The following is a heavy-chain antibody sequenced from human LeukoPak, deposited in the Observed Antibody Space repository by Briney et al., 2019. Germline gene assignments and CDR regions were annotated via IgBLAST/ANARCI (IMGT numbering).Heavy chain of an antibody. CDR3: ARVLRYCTNGVCYPYYFDY. CDR2: ISSSSSYI. CDR1: GFTFSSYS. V-gene: IGHV3-21*01. J-gene: IGHJ4*02. Sequence: GGSLRLSCAASGFTFSSYSMNWVRQAPGKGLEWVSSISSSSSYIYYADSVKGRFTISRDNAKNSLSLQMNSLRAEDTAVYYCARVLRYCTNGVCYPYYFDYWGQGTLVTVSS. D-gene: IGHD2-8*01.